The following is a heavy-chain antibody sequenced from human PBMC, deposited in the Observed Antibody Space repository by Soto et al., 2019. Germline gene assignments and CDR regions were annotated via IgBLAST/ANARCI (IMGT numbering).Heavy chain of an antibody. D-gene: IGHD6-6*01. J-gene: IGHJ4*02. V-gene: IGHV3-21*01. Sequence: EVQLVESGGGLVKPGGSLRLSCAASGFTFSSYSMNWVRQAPGKGLEWVSSISSSSSYIYYADSVKGRFTISRDNAKNSLYLQMNSLRAEDTAVYYCARVVYSSSRDFDYWGQGTLVTVSS. CDR1: GFTFSSYS. CDR2: ISSSSSYI. CDR3: ARVVYSSSRDFDY.